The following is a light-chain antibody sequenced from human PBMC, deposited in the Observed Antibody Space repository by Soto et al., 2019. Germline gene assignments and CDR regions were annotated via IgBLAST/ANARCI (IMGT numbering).Light chain of an antibody. J-gene: IGKJ1*01. CDR1: QSLLYSNGITY. V-gene: IGKV2-30*01. CDR2: EVS. Sequence: EVVMTQSPNSLPVTLGQPASVSCRSSQSLLYSNGITYLTWFHQRPGQPPRRLISEVSNRDSGVPDRFSGSGSGTDFTLTISRLEPEDFAVYYCQQYGSSPSWTFGQGTKVDI. CDR3: QQYGSSPSWT.